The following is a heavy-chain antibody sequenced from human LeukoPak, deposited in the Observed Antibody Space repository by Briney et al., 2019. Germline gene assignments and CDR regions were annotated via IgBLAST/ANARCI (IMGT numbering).Heavy chain of an antibody. D-gene: IGHD1-26*01. CDR3: AKDLDLVGATVGY. Sequence: GGSLRLSCAASGFTFSSYAMNWVRQAPGRGLEWVSTIIGSGVSTFYADSVKGRFTISRDNSKNTLYLQVNSLRAEDTAVYYCAKDLDLVGATVGYWGQGTLVSVSS. CDR2: IIGSGVST. V-gene: IGHV3-23*01. CDR1: GFTFSSYA. J-gene: IGHJ4*02.